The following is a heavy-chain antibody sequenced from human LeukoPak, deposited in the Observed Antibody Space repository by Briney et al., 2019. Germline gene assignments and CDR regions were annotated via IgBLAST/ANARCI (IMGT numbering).Heavy chain of an antibody. CDR1: GNTFTTYY. J-gene: IGHJ4*02. V-gene: IGHV1-46*01. D-gene: IGHD2-2*01. CDR2: IKPSGGST. CDR3: ARERVEYQLLSKREVYHFDY. Sequence: ASVKVSCKASGNTFTTYYMHWVRQAPGQGLEWMGMIKPSGGSTSYAQKFQGRVTMTRDMSTSTVYMELSSLRSEDTAVYYCARERVEYQLLSKREVYHFDYWGQGILVTVSS.